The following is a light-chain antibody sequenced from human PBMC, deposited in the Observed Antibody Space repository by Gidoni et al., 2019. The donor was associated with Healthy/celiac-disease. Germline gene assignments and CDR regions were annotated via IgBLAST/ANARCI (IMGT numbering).Light chain of an antibody. CDR1: QSVLYSSNNKNY. CDR3: QQYDSTPQT. Sequence: DIVMTQSPDSLAVSLGERATINCKSSQSVLYSSNNKNYLAWYQQKPGQPPKLLIYWASTRESGVPDRVSGGGSGTDFTLTSSSLQAEDVAVYYCQQYDSTPQTFGQGTKVEIK. CDR2: WAS. J-gene: IGKJ1*01. V-gene: IGKV4-1*01.